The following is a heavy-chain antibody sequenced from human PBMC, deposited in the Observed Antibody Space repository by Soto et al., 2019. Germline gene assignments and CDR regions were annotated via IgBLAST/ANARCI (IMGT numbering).Heavy chain of an antibody. Sequence: QVQLQQWGAGLLKPSETLSLTCAVYGGSFSGYYWSWIRQPPGKGLEWIGEINHSGSTNYNPSLKSRVTISVDTSKNQFSLKLSSVTAAYTAVYYWARDGPKNSRRYSYGSYYYYYCMDVWGKGTTVTVSS. CDR1: GGSFSGYY. J-gene: IGHJ6*03. D-gene: IGHD5-18*01. CDR2: INHSGST. V-gene: IGHV4-34*01. CDR3: ARDGPKNSRRYSYGSYYYYYCMDV.